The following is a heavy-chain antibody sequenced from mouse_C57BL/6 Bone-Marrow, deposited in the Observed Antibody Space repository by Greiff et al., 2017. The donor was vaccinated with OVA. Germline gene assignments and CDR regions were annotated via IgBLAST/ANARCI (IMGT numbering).Heavy chain of an antibody. V-gene: IGHV1-20*01. CDR2: INPYNGDT. J-gene: IGHJ2*01. Sequence: VQLLQSGPELVKPGDSVKISCKASGYSFTGYFMNWVLQSHGKSLEWIGRINPYNGDTFYNQKFKGKATLTVDKSSSTAHMELRSLTSEDSAVYYCAMNYPVDYWGRGTTLTVSA. CDR1: GYSFTGYF. D-gene: IGHD2-1*01. CDR3: AMNYPVDY.